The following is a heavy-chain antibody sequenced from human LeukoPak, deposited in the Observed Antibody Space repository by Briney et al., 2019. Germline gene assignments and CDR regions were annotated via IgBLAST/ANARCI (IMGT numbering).Heavy chain of an antibody. J-gene: IGHJ4*02. CDR2: ISAGNGNA. D-gene: IGHD1-26*01. Sequence: ASVKVSCKASGYTFTSYAIHWVRQAPGQRLEWMGWISAGNGNAKYSQNFQGRVTFISNTSATTAFMELSSLRSEDAAVYYCARDSGSGSNDYWGQGTLVTVSS. CDR3: ARDSGSGSNDY. V-gene: IGHV1-3*01. CDR1: GYTFTSYA.